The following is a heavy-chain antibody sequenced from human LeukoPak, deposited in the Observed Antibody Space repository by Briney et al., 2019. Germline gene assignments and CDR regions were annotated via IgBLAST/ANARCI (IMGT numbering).Heavy chain of an antibody. V-gene: IGHV4-59*08. D-gene: IGHD6-13*01. J-gene: IGHJ4*02. CDR3: ARHSSTWYYFDN. CDR2: IHYTGIT. Sequence: SETLSLTCTVSGGSISPYYWSWIRQPPGKVLEWIGYIHYTGITSYNPSLKSRLTISVDMSKNRFSLNLNSVTAADAALYYCARHSSTWYYFDNWGQGTLVTASS. CDR1: GGSISPYY.